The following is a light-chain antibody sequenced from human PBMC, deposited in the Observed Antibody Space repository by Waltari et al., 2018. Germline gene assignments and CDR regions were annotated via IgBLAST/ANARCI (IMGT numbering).Light chain of an antibody. J-gene: IGLJ3*02. CDR3: SSYTSSSTLWV. CDR2: DVS. Sequence: QSALNEPASVAGSAGHSITVSCTGTSGDVGNYDYSSLYQHHPGKAPQLMIYDVSYRPSGVSNRFSGSKSGNTASLTISGLQAEDEADYYCSSYTSSSTLWVFGGGTKLTVL. V-gene: IGLV2-14*03. CDR1: SGDVGNYDY.